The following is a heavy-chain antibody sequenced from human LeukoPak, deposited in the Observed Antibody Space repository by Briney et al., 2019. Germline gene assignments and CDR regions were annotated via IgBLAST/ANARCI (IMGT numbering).Heavy chain of an antibody. Sequence: SETLSLTCTVSGGSIYAYYWNWIRQPPGKGLEWIGSIYHSGSTYYNPSLKSRVTISADTSKNQFSLKLSSVTAADTAVYYCATTFGRTYYYDSSGIGNWGQGTLVTVSS. CDR1: GGSIYAYY. D-gene: IGHD3-22*01. J-gene: IGHJ4*02. V-gene: IGHV4-59*05. CDR3: ATTFGRTYYYDSSGIGN. CDR2: IYHSGST.